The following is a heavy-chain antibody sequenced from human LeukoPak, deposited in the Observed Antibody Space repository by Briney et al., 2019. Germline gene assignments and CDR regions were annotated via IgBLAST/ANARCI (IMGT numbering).Heavy chain of an antibody. CDR1: GYTFTGYY. D-gene: IGHD4-17*01. J-gene: IGHJ4*02. V-gene: IGHV1-2*02. CDR3: ARAAIDYGDYDY. Sequence: ASVKDSCKASGYTFTGYYMHWVRQAPGQGLEWMGWINPNSGGTNYAQKFQGRVTMTRDTSISTAYMELSRLRSDDTAVYYCARAAIDYGDYDYWGQGTLVTVSS. CDR2: INPNSGGT.